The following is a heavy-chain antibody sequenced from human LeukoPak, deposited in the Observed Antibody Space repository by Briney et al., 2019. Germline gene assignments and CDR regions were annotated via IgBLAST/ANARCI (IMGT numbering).Heavy chain of an antibody. Sequence: ASETLSLTCTVSGGSISIYYWSWIRQPPGKGLESTGYMHHSGITNYNPSLKSRVTLSMDTSKNQFSLKLSSVTAADTAVYYCARTAREFDYWGQGTLVTVSS. J-gene: IGHJ4*02. CDR3: ARTAREFDY. V-gene: IGHV4-59*01. CDR1: GGSISIYY. D-gene: IGHD5-18*01. CDR2: MHHSGIT.